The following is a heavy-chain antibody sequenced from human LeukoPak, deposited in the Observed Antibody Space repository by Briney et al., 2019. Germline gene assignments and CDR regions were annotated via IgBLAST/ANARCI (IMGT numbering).Heavy chain of an antibody. Sequence: PSETLSLTCTVSGGSISSYYWSWIRQPPGKGLEWIGYIYYSGSTNYNPSLKSRVTISVDTSKNQFSLKLSSVTAADTAVYYCALYSSGWKHFDYWGQGTLVTVSS. J-gene: IGHJ4*02. CDR1: GGSISSYY. V-gene: IGHV4-59*01. D-gene: IGHD6-19*01. CDR2: IYYSGST. CDR3: ALYSSGWKHFDY.